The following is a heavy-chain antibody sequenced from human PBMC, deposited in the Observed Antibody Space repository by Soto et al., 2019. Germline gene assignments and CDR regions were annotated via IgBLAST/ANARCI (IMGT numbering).Heavy chain of an antibody. CDR2: MNPNSGNT. CDR3: ARVYPSIEEAGTSPPLFDP. J-gene: IGHJ5*02. Sequence: GASVKVSCKASGYTFTSYDINWVRQATGQGLEWMGWMNPNSGNTGYAQKFQGRVTMTRNTSISTAYMELSSLRSEDTAVYYCARVYPSIEEAGTSPPLFDPWGQGTLVTVSS. D-gene: IGHD6-13*01. V-gene: IGHV1-8*01. CDR1: GYTFTSYD.